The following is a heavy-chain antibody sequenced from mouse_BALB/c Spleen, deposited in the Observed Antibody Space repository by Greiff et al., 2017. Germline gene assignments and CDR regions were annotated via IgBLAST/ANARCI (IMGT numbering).Heavy chain of an antibody. CDR2: IDPANGNT. V-gene: IGHV14-3*02. CDR3: ACYGSSQDWYDD. CDR1: GFNINDTY. D-gene: IGHD1-1*01. Sequence: VQLQQSGAELVKPGASVKFSCTASGFNINDTYMSWVKQRPEQGLEWIGRIDPANGNTKYDPKFQGKATITADTSTNRAYLQLRSLTSEDTAAYYCACYGSSQDWYDDWGQGTMVTVSA. J-gene: IGHJ3*01.